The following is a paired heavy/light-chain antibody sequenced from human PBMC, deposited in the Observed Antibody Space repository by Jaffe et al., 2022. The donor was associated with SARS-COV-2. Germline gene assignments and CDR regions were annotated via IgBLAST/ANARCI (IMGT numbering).Heavy chain of an antibody. CDR2: VWHDGSIQ. J-gene: IGHJ1*01. CDR1: GFPFSSYD. D-gene: IGHD6-13*01. Sequence: QVQLVESGGGVVQPGGSLRLSCAASGFPFSSYDMHWVRQAPGKGLEWVAVVWHDGSIQYYADSVKGRFIISRDNSNSMVYLQMTSLRAEDTAVYFCARDERLQQLGRWEYFQYWGQGTLVTVSS. CDR3: ARDERLQQLGRWEYFQY. V-gene: IGHV3-33*01.
Light chain of an antibody. CDR1: QGISTY. CDR2: SAS. Sequence: DIQMTQSPSSVSASVGDRVSITCRASQGISTYLAWYQQKSGKAPKLLIHSASGLQSGVPSRFSGSGSGTDFTLTITSLLPEDFATYYCLQVNSFPLTFGGGTKVEIK. CDR3: LQVNSFPLT. J-gene: IGKJ4*01. V-gene: IGKV1-12*01.